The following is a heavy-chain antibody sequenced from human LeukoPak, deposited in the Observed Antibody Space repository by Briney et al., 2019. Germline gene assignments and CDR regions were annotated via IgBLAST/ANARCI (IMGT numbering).Heavy chain of an antibody. CDR3: VKDLGSAITSALALDV. V-gene: IGHV4-39*07. J-gene: IGHJ6*02. CDR1: GGSISSGGYY. CDR2: IYHSGST. D-gene: IGHD2-15*01. Sequence: SQTLSLTCTVSGGSISSGGYYWGWIRQPPGKGLEWIGSIYHSGSTYYNPSLKSRVTISVDTSKNQFSLKLSSVTAADTAVYYCVKDLGSAITSALALDVWGQGTTVTVSS.